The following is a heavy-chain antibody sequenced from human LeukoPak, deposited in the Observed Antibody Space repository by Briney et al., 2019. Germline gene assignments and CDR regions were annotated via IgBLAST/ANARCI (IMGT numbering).Heavy chain of an antibody. V-gene: IGHV3-15*01. CDR2: IRSMSAGGTV. J-gene: IGHJ4*02. CDR1: GLTFSNAW. Sequence: GGSLRLSCTAPGLTFSNAWMTWVRQVPGKGLEWVGRIRSMSAGGTVDYAAPVQGRFTISRDDSKNTVYLHMNSLRTEDTAIYYCTKVGVYYYDAWGQGTLVTVSS. CDR3: TKVGVYYYDA. D-gene: IGHD2-8*01.